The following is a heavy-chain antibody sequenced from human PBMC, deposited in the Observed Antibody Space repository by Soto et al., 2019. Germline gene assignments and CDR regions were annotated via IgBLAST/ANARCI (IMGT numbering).Heavy chain of an antibody. J-gene: IGHJ3*02. CDR3: ARVDHYYDSSGYSDAFDI. CDR2: IYHSGST. V-gene: IGHV4-4*02. CDR1: GGSISSSNW. Sequence: PSETLSLTCAVSGGSISSSNWWSGVRQPPGKGLEWIGEIYHSGSTNYNPSLKSRVTISVDKSKNQFSLKLSSVTAADTAVYYCARVDHYYDSSGYSDAFDIWGQGTMVTVSS. D-gene: IGHD3-22*01.